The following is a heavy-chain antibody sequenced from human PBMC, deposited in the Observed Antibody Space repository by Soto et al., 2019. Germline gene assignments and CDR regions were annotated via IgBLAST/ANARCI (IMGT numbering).Heavy chain of an antibody. J-gene: IGHJ6*02. CDR3: ARALGTGYCSSTSCYNDYSYYYGMDV. CDR2: INPNSGGT. CDR1: GYTFTGYY. V-gene: IGHV1-2*04. Sequence: ASVKVSCKASGYTFTGYYMHWVRQAPGEGHEWMGWINPNSGGTNYAQKFQGCVTMTRDTSISTAYMELSRLRSDDSAVYYWARALGTGYCSSTSCYNDYSYYYGMDVWGQGTTVTVSS. D-gene: IGHD2-2*02.